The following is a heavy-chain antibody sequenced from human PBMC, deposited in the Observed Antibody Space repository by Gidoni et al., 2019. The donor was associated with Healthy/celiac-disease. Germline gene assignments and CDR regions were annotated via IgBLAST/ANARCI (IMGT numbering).Heavy chain of an antibody. CDR3: ARDYGDYVAHYYYYYGMDV. D-gene: IGHD4-17*01. V-gene: IGHV2-26*01. Sequence: QVTLKESGPALVKPTETLTLTCTVSGFSLSNARMGVSWIRQPPGKALEWLAHIFSNDEKSYSTSLKSRLTISKDTSKSQVVLTMTNMDPVDTATYYCARDYGDYVAHYYYYYGMDVWGQGTTVTVSS. J-gene: IGHJ6*02. CDR1: GFSLSNARMG. CDR2: IFSNDEK.